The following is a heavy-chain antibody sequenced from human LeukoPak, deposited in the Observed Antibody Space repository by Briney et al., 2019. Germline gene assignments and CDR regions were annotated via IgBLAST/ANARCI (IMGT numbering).Heavy chain of an antibody. D-gene: IGHD2-15*01. J-gene: IGHJ4*02. Sequence: PGGSLRLSCAASRFTFSSYAMSWVRQAPGKGLEWVSVISATDGSTYYADSVKGRFTISRDNSKNTLYLQMNSLRAEDTAVYYCAKERISKSFFDYWGQGTLVTVSS. CDR2: ISATDGST. CDR3: AKERISKSFFDY. CDR1: RFTFSSYA. V-gene: IGHV3-23*01.